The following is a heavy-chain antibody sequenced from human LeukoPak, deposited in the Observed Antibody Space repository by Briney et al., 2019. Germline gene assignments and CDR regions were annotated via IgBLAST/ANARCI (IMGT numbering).Heavy chain of an antibody. V-gene: IGHV3-30*03. D-gene: IGHD6-19*01. J-gene: IGHJ4*02. CDR3: AGIAVAGIY. CDR2: ISYDGSNK. CDR1: GFTFSRSG. Sequence: GRSLRLSCAASGFTFSRSGMHWVRQAPGKGLEWVAVISYDGSNKYYADSVEGRFTISRDNSKNTLYLQMNSLRAEDTAVYYCAGIAVAGIYWGQGTLVTVSS.